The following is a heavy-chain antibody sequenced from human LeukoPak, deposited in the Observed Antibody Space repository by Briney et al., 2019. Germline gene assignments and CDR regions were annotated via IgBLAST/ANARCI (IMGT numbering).Heavy chain of an antibody. D-gene: IGHD3-9*01. J-gene: IGHJ4*02. Sequence: GGSLRLSCAASGFTFSSYAMSWVRQAPGKGLEWASAISGSDSTYYADSVKGRFTISRDNSKNTLYLQMSSLRAEDTAIYYCAKGVRFLDWWILDYWGQGSLATVSS. CDR3: AKGVRFLDWWILDY. CDR2: ISGSDST. CDR1: GFTFSSYA. V-gene: IGHV3-23*01.